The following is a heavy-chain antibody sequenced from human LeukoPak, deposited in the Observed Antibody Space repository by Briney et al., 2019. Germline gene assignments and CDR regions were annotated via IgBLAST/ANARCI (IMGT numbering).Heavy chain of an antibody. J-gene: IGHJ5*02. CDR3: ARDGGTDWYDP. V-gene: IGHV3-7*01. Sequence: PGGSLRLSCAASGFTISGYWMTWVRQAPGKGLEWVANIKQDGSEKTYVDSVKGRFTISRDNAKNSIYLQMNSLRVEDTATYYCARDGGTDWYDPWGQGTLVSVSS. CDR2: IKQDGSEK. CDR1: GFTISGYW. D-gene: IGHD3-16*01.